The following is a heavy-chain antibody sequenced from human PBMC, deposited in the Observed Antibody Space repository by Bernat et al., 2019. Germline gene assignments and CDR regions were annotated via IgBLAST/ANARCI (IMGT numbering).Heavy chain of an antibody. D-gene: IGHD1-26*01. Sequence: EVQLLESGGGLVQPGGSLRLSCAASGFTFSSYAMSWVRQAPGKGLEWVSAISGSGGSTDYADSVKGRFTISRANSKNTLYLQMNSLRAEDTAVYYCAKDHPSGSYAYVSYWGQGTLVTVSS. J-gene: IGHJ4*02. CDR3: AKDHPSGSYAYVSY. V-gene: IGHV3-23*01. CDR1: GFTFSSYA. CDR2: ISGSGGST.